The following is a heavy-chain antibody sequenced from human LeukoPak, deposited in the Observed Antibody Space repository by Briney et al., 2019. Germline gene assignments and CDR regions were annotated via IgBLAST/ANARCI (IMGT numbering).Heavy chain of an antibody. D-gene: IGHD6-13*01. CDR3: ARASGAAAFL. V-gene: IGHV3-21*01. CDR1: GFTFSSYS. J-gene: IGHJ4*02. CDR2: ISSSSSYI. Sequence: GGSLRLSCAASGFTFSSYSMNWVRQAPGKGLEWVSSISSSSSYIYYADSVKGRFTISRDNAKNSLYLQKNSLRAEDTAVYYCARASGAAAFLWGQGTLVTVSS.